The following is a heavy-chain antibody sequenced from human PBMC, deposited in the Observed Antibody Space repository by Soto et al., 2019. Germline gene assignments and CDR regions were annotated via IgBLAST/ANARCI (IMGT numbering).Heavy chain of an antibody. V-gene: IGHV1-46*01. J-gene: IGHJ4*02. D-gene: IGHD2-2*01. Sequence: WASVKVSCKASGYTFTSYYMHWVRQAPGQGLEWMGIINPSGGSTSYAQKFQGRVTMTRDTSTSTVYMELSSLRSEDTAVYYCARVPHATQPEYYFDYWGQGTLVTVSS. CDR3: ARVPHATQPEYYFDY. CDR1: GYTFTSYY. CDR2: INPSGGST.